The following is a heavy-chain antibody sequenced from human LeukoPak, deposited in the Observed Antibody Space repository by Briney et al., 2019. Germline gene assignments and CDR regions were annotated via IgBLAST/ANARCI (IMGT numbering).Heavy chain of an antibody. CDR3: VRDRYDSETDY. V-gene: IGHV1-18*01. J-gene: IGHJ4*02. CDR1: GYTFTSYV. D-gene: IGHD1-20*01. Sequence: ASVKVSCKASGYTFTSYVISWVRQAPGQGLEWMGWISTYNGNTIYAQKVQGRVNLTTDTSTSTAYMELRSLRSDDTAVYYCVRDRYDSETDYWGQGTLVTVSS. CDR2: ISTYNGNT.